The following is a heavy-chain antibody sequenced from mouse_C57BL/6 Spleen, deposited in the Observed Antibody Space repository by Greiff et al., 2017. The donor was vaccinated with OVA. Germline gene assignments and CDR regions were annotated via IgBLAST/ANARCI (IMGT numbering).Heavy chain of an antibody. J-gene: IGHJ2*01. Sequence: EVQLQQSGPELVKPGASVKISCKASGYTFTDYYMNWVKQSHGKSLEWIGDINPYNGGTSYNQKFKGKATLTVDKSSSTAYMELRSLTSEDSAVSSCECCASSGWGDTVGYWGQGTTLTVSS. CDR3: ECCASSGWGDTVGY. CDR1: GYTFTDYY. D-gene: IGHD3-3*01. V-gene: IGHV1-26*01. CDR2: INPYNGGT.